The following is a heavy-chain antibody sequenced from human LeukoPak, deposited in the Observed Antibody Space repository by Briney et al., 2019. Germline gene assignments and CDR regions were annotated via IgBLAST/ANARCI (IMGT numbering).Heavy chain of an antibody. CDR2: IYSGGST. CDR1: GFTVSSNY. D-gene: IGHD3-22*01. Sequence: TGGSLRLSCAASGFTVSSNYMSWVRQAPGKGLEWVSVIYSGGSTYYADSVKGRFTISRDNSKNTLYLQMNSLRAEDTAVYYCAREASYDSSGYYYQRYFQHWARAPWSPSPQ. J-gene: IGHJ1*01. V-gene: IGHV3-66*02. CDR3: AREASYDSSGYYYQRYFQH.